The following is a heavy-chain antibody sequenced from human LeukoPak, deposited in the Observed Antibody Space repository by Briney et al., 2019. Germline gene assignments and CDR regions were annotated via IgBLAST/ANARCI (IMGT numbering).Heavy chain of an antibody. V-gene: IGHV1-18*01. Sequence: ASVKVSCTASGYTFTSYGISWVRQAPRQGHERMGWSSAYNGNTNYAQKLQARVTMTTDTSTSTAYMELRSLRSDDTAVYYCARKYYYGSGSYHYDYWGQGTLVTVSS. CDR2: SSAYNGNT. J-gene: IGHJ4*02. CDR3: ARKYYYGSGSYHYDY. CDR1: GYTFTSYG. D-gene: IGHD3-10*01.